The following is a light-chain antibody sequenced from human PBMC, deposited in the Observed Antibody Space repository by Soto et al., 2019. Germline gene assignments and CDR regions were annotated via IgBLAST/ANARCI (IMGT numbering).Light chain of an antibody. J-gene: IGKJ1*01. CDR1: ESISIY. Sequence: DIQMTQSPSSLSASVGDRVTITCRASESISIYLNWYQQKPGKAPKLLIYGAFTLQGGVPSSFSGSGSGTDFTLTIISLQPEDFATYYCQQTYSTPPWTFGQGTKVAVK. V-gene: IGKV1-39*01. CDR3: QQTYSTPPWT. CDR2: GAF.